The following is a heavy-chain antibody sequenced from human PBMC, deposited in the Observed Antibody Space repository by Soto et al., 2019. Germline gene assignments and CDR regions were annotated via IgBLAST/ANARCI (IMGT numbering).Heavy chain of an antibody. V-gene: IGHV4-31*03. J-gene: IGHJ4*02. D-gene: IGHD3-9*01. CDR2: IYYSGTT. CDR3: ARGQFNILTGYYIDY. Sequence: PSETLPLTCTVSGGSIGSGGYYWYWIRQHPGKGLEWIGYIYYSGTTYYNPSLKSRVTISVDTSKNQFSLKLRSVTTADTAVYYCARGQFNILTGYYIDYWGQGTLVTVSS. CDR1: GGSIGSGGYY.